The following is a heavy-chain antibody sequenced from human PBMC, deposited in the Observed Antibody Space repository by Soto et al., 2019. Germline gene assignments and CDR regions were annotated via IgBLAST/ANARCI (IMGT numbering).Heavy chain of an antibody. Sequence: GASVKVSCKASGYTFTGYYMHWVRQAPGPGLEWMGWINPNSGGTNYAQKFQGRVTMTRDTSISTAYMELSRLRSDDTAVYYCARRSIAVATIDYWGQGTLVTVSS. J-gene: IGHJ4*02. D-gene: IGHD6-19*01. CDR2: INPNSGGT. V-gene: IGHV1-2*02. CDR3: ARRSIAVATIDY. CDR1: GYTFTGYY.